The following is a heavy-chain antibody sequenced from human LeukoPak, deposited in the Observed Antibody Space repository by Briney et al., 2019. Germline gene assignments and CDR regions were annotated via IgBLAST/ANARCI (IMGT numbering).Heavy chain of an antibody. CDR3: ARDDGSATLGFDS. Sequence: SVKVSCKASGTTFSGSAISWVRQAPGQGLEWMGGVIPILGTTNYAQKFQDRVSITTDEPTSTAYMEVSSLRSVDTAVYYCARDDGSATLGFDSWGQGTLVTVSS. J-gene: IGHJ4*02. CDR2: VIPILGTT. V-gene: IGHV1-69*05. CDR1: GTTFSGSA. D-gene: IGHD1-26*01.